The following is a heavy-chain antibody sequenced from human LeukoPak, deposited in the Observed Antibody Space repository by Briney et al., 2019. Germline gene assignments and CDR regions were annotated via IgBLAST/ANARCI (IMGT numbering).Heavy chain of an antibody. Sequence: PSETLSLTCTVSGGSISSYYWSWIRQPPGKGLEWIGYIYYSGSTNYNPSLMSRVTISVDTSKNQFSLKLSSVTAADTAVYYCARGPYDSSGYYYFYFDYWGQGTLVTVSS. CDR1: GGSISSYY. CDR2: IYYSGST. CDR3: ARGPYDSSGYYYFYFDY. V-gene: IGHV4-59*01. D-gene: IGHD3-22*01. J-gene: IGHJ4*02.